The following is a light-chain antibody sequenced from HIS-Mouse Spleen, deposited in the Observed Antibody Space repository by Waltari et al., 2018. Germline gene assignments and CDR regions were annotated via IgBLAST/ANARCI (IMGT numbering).Light chain of an antibody. J-gene: IGLJ1*01. V-gene: IGLV3-19*01. CDR2: GKN. CDR3: NSRDSSGNHYV. Sequence: SSELTQDPAVSVALGQTVRITCQGDSLRSYYASWYQQKPGQAPVLVIYGKNNRPSGNPDRFSCSSARNTASLTITGAEAEDEADYYCNSRDSSGNHYVFGTGTKVTVL. CDR1: SLRSYY.